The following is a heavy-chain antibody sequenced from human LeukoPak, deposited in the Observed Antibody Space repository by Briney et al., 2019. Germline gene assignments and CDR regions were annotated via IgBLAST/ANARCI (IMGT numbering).Heavy chain of an antibody. CDR2: IIPILGIA. J-gene: IGHJ4*02. CDR1: GGTFSSYA. CDR3: VRDHASSYGY. Sequence: GSSVKVSCKASGGTFSSYAISWVRQAPGQGLEWMGRIIPILGIANYAQKFQGRVTITADKSTSTAYMELSSLRSEDTAVYYCVRDHASSYGYWGQGTLVTVSS. V-gene: IGHV1-69*04. D-gene: IGHD5-18*01.